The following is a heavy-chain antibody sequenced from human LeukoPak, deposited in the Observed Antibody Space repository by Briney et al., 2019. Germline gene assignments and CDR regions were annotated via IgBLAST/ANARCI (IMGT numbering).Heavy chain of an antibody. Sequence: XSGYYWSWIRQPPGKGLEWIGEINHSGSTNYNPSLKSRVTISVDTSKNQFSLKLSSVTAADTAVYYCARVGQLARYYYYYYMDVWGKGTTVTVS. CDR1: XSGYY. J-gene: IGHJ6*03. CDR3: ARVGQLARYYYYYYMDV. D-gene: IGHD6-6*01. CDR2: INHSGST. V-gene: IGHV4-34*01.